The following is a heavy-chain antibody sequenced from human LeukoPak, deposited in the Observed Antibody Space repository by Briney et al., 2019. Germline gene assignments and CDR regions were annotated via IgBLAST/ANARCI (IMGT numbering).Heavy chain of an antibody. CDR2: ISSSSSYI. Sequence: GGSLRLSCAASGFTFSSYSMNWVRQAPGKGLEWVSSISSSSSYIYYADSVKGRFTISRDNVKNSLYLQMNSLRAEDTAVYYCARVGGGVVNNWGQGTLVTVSS. V-gene: IGHV3-21*01. D-gene: IGHD4-23*01. CDR3: ARVGGGVVNN. CDR1: GFTFSSYS. J-gene: IGHJ4*02.